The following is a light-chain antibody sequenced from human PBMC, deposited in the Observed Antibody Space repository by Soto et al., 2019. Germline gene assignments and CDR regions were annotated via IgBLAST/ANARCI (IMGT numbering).Light chain of an antibody. CDR3: SSYTSSSTQV. CDR1: SSDVGGYNY. J-gene: IGLJ1*01. CDR2: DVS. V-gene: IGLV2-14*01. Sequence: QSALTQPASVSGSPGQSITISCTGTSSDVGGYNYVSWYQQHPDNAPKLMIYDVSDRPSGVSNRFSGSKSGNTASLTISGHQADDESDYSCSSYTSSSTQVFGTGTKVTVL.